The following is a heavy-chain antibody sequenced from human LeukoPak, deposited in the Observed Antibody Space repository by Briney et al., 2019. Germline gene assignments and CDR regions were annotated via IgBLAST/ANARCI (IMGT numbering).Heavy chain of an antibody. Sequence: GGSLRLSCAASGFTFSTYNMHWVRQAPGKGLEWVSSISGTSRSTYIYYADSVKGRFTISRDNAENSLYLQMNSLRAEDTAVYYCARPSINDYGDFGYWGQGTLVTVSS. CDR2: ISGTSRSTYI. V-gene: IGHV3-21*01. CDR3: ARPSINDYGDFGY. J-gene: IGHJ4*02. D-gene: IGHD4-17*01. CDR1: GFTFSTYN.